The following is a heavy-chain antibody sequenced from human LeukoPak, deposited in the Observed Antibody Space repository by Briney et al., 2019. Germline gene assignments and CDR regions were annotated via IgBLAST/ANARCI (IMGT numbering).Heavy chain of an antibody. J-gene: IGHJ5*02. D-gene: IGHD2-2*01. CDR3: ARGGYCSSTSCYRWFDP. Sequence: SETLSLTCTVSGGSISSYYWSWIRQPPGKGLEWIGYIYYSGSTNYNPSLKSRVTISVDTSKNQFSLKLSSVTAADTAVYYCARGGYCSSTSCYRWFDPWGQGTLVTVSS. CDR1: GGSISSYY. CDR2: IYYSGST. V-gene: IGHV4-59*01.